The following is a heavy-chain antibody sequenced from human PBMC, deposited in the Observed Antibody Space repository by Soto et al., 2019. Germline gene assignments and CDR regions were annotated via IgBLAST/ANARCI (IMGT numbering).Heavy chain of an antibody. J-gene: IGHJ6*02. V-gene: IGHV3-23*01. CDR1: GFTFSSYA. CDR3: AKSWGDSSGYPYYYGMDV. CDR2: ISGSGGST. Sequence: GGSLRLSCAASGFTFSSYAMSWVRQAPGKGREWVSAISGSGGSTYYADSVKGRFTISRDNSKNTLYLQMNSLRAEDTAVYYCAKSWGDSSGYPYYYGMDVWGQGTTVTVSS. D-gene: IGHD3-22*01.